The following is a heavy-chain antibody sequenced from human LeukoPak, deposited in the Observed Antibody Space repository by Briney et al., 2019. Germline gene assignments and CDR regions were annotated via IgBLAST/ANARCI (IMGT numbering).Heavy chain of an antibody. Sequence: ASVKVSCKASGYSFTKYYMHWVRQAPGQGLEWMGIINPSGGSTTNAQKFQGRVTMTRDTSTTTVYMELSSLRSDDTAMYYCARDERDVVVVPGAMPYWGQGTLVTVSS. CDR2: INPSGGST. J-gene: IGHJ4*02. V-gene: IGHV1-46*01. CDR1: GYSFTKYY. D-gene: IGHD2-2*01. CDR3: ARDERDVVVVPGAMPY.